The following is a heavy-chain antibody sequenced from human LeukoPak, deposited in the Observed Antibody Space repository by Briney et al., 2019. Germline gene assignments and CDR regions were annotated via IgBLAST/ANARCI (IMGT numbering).Heavy chain of an antibody. J-gene: IGHJ4*02. CDR3: ARSRTPYYDSSGFDY. Sequence: SVKVSCKASGGTFSSYAISWVRQAPGQGLEWMGGIIPIFGTANYAQKFQGRVTITTDESTSTAYMELSSLRSEDTAVCYCARSRTPYYDSSGFDYWGQGTLVTVSS. V-gene: IGHV1-69*05. CDR2: IIPIFGTA. D-gene: IGHD3-22*01. CDR1: GGTFSSYA.